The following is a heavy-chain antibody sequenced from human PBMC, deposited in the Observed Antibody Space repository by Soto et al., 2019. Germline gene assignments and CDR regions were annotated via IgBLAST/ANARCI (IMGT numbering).Heavy chain of an antibody. Sequence: GGSLRLSCAASGFTVSSNYMSWVRQAPGKGLEWVSVIYSGGSTYYADSVKGRFTISRDNSKNTLYLQMNSLRAEDTAVYYCARDTPEPSSSQYYDFWSGSPNNYYYYYMDVWGKGTTVTVSS. CDR3: ARDTPEPSSSQYYDFWSGSPNNYYYYYMDV. CDR1: GFTVSSNY. CDR2: IYSGGST. J-gene: IGHJ6*03. V-gene: IGHV3-66*01. D-gene: IGHD3-3*01.